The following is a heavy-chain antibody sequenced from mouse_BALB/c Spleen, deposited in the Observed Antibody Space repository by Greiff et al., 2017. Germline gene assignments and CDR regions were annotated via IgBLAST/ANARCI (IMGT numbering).Heavy chain of an antibody. V-gene: IGHV5-6-5*01. CDR2: ISSGGST. Sequence: EVMLVESGGGLVKPGGSLKLSCAASGLTFSSYAMSWVRQTPEKRLEWVASISSGGSTYYPDSVKGRFTISRDNDRNILYLQMSSLRSEDTAMYYCARGPSQFAYWGQGTLVTVSA. CDR1: GLTFSSYA. CDR3: ARGPSQFAY. J-gene: IGHJ3*01.